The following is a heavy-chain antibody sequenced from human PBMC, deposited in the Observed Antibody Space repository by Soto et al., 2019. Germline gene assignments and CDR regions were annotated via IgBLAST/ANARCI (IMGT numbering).Heavy chain of an antibody. CDR3: ARGPSSLTRFDY. J-gene: IGHJ4*02. D-gene: IGHD2-2*01. CDR1: VFTFISYA. V-gene: IGHV3-30-3*01. Sequence: PGWSLRLSCASSVFTFISYAMQWVRQAPGKGLEWVAVISYDGSNKYYADSVKGRFTISRDNSKNTLYLQMNSLRAEDTAVYYCARGPSSLTRFDYWGQGTLVTVSS. CDR2: ISYDGSNK.